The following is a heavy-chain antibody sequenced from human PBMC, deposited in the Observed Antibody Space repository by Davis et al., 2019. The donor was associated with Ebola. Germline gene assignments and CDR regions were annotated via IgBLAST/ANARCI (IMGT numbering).Heavy chain of an antibody. CDR1: GGSFSGYY. V-gene: IGHV4-34*01. CDR2: INHSGST. Sequence: SETLSLTCAVYGGSFSGYYWSWIRQPPGKGLEWIGEINHSGSTNYNPSLKSRVTLSVDTSKNQFSLKLSSVTAADTAVYYCARVYYDFWSGYYTGTWFDPWGQGTLVTVSS. J-gene: IGHJ5*02. CDR3: ARVYYDFWSGYYTGTWFDP. D-gene: IGHD3-3*01.